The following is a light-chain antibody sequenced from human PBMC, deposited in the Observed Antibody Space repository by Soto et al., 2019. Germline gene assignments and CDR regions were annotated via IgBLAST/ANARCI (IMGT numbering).Light chain of an antibody. CDR2: GNS. Sequence: QSVLTQPPSASGTPGQRVTISCSGSSSNIGSYGVNWYQQVPGTAPKLLIYGNSQRPSGVPDRFSGSQTGTPASLAIHGLQSEDESDYYCASWDDSLSAPVFGGGTKVTVL. CDR3: ASWDDSLSAPV. V-gene: IGLV1-44*01. J-gene: IGLJ2*01. CDR1: SSNIGSYG.